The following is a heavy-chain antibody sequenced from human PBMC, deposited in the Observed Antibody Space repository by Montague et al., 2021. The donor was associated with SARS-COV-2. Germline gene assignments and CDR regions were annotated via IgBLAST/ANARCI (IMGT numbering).Heavy chain of an antibody. CDR3: VKDMSEFDDLNAFDV. Sequence: FLRLSCAASGFTFDDYAMHWVRQAPGKGLEWVSLINGDGLTTLVTDSVEGRFIISRDNSKNSLYLQMKGLRTEDTALYFCVKDMSEFDDLNAFDVWGQGTQVTVSS. J-gene: IGHJ3*01. CDR2: INGDGLTT. CDR1: GFTFDDYA. D-gene: IGHD3-10*01. V-gene: IGHV3-43*02.